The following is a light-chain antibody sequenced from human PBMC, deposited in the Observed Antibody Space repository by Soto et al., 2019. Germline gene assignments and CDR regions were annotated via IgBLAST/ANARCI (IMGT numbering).Light chain of an antibody. CDR3: QQYNNWPWT. CDR2: GAS. CDR1: QSISDT. V-gene: IGKV3-15*01. J-gene: IGKJ1*01. Sequence: EIVMTQSPVTLSVSPGGRATLSCRASQSISDTLARYQQKPGQAPRLLIHGASTRAPGFPARFSGSGSGTDFTLTISSLQSEDFAVYYCQQYNNWPWTFGQGTKVEIK.